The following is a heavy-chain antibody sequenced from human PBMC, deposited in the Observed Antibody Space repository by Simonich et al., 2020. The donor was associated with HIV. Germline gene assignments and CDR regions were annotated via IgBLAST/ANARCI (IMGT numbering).Heavy chain of an antibody. J-gene: IGHJ3*02. CDR1: GSTFSSYG. D-gene: IGHD3-10*01. V-gene: IGHV1-69*10. Sequence: QVQLVQSGAEVKKPGASVKVSCKDSGSTFSSYGINWVRQAPGQGLEWMGGSIPTVGKPNYAQKAQCRVTITADKSTSTAYMELSSLRSEDTAVYYCARENYYGSASYYNDALDIWGQGTMVTVSS. CDR3: ARENYYGSASYYNDALDI. CDR2: SIPTVGKP.